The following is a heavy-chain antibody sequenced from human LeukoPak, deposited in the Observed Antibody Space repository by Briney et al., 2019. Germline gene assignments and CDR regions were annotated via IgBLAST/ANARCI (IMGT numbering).Heavy chain of an antibody. V-gene: IGHV1-18*01. CDR1: GYTFTSYG. CDR2: ISAYNGNT. J-gene: IGHJ5*02. D-gene: IGHD2-2*01. CDR3: ARSYSSGSTSRWDPTGTWFDP. Sequence: ASVKVSCKASGYTFTSYGISWVRQAPGQGLEWMGWISAYNGNTNYAQKLQGRVTMTTDTSTSTAYMELRGLRSDDTAVYYCARSYSSGSTSRWDPTGTWFDPWGQGTLVTVSS.